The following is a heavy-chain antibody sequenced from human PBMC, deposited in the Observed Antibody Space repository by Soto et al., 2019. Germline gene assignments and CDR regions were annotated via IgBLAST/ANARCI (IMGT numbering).Heavy chain of an antibody. D-gene: IGHD2-2*02. Sequence: LSLTCTVSGGSISSYYWSWIRQPPGKGLEWIGYIYYSGSTNYNPSLKSRVTISVDTSKNQFSLKLSSVTAADTAVYYCARDGDCSSTSCYTGLDYWGQGTLVTVS. J-gene: IGHJ4*02. CDR3: ARDGDCSSTSCYTGLDY. CDR2: IYYSGST. V-gene: IGHV4-59*01. CDR1: GGSISSYY.